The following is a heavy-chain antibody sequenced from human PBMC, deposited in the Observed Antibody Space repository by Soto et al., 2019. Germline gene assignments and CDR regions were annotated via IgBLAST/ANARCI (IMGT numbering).Heavy chain of an antibody. CDR3: ASPTLGAFDI. CDR2: IYYSGST. D-gene: IGHD3-16*01. CDR1: GGSISSSNYY. V-gene: IGHV4-39*01. J-gene: IGHJ3*02. Sequence: ETLSLTCAVSGGSISSSNYYWGWIRQPPGKGLEWIGSIYYSGSTSYNSSLKSRVTISVDTSKNQFSLRLSSVTAADTAVYYCASPTLGAFDIWGQGTMVTVSS.